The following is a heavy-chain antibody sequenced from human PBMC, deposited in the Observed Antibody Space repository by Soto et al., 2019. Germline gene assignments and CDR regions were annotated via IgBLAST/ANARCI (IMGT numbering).Heavy chain of an antibody. D-gene: IGHD4-17*01. CDR3: ASDYYGGNSGLFDP. CDR1: GGSFSGYY. Sequence: QVQLQQWGAGLLKPSETLSLTCAVYGGSFSGYYWSWIRQPPGKGLEWIGEINHSGSTNYNPSLRSRVTISVDTYKNQFSLKLSSVTAADTAVYYCASDYYGGNSGLFDPWGQGTLVTGSS. CDR2: INHSGST. V-gene: IGHV4-34*01. J-gene: IGHJ5*02.